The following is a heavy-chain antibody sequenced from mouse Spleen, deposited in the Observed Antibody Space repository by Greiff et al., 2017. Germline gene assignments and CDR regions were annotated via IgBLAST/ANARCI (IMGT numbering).Heavy chain of an antibody. J-gene: IGHJ3*01. V-gene: IGHV5-17*02. Sequence: EVHLVESGGGLVKPGGSLKLSCAASGFTFSSFGMHWVRQAPEKGLEWVAYISSGSSTIYYADTVKGRFTISRDNPKNTLFLQMTSLRSEDTAMYYCARSGGSSYFAWFAYWGQGTLVTVSA. D-gene: IGHD1-1*01. CDR2: ISSGSSTI. CDR1: GFTFSSFG. CDR3: ARSGGSSYFAWFAY.